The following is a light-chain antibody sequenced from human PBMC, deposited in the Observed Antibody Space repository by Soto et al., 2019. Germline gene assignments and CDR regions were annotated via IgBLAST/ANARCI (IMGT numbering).Light chain of an antibody. J-gene: IGLJ2*01. V-gene: IGLV2-14*03. Sequence: QSALTQPASVSGSPGQSITISCTGTSSDIGGYNYVSWYQQHPGKGPKLMIYDVSSRPSGVSHCFSGSKSGDTASLTISGLQAEDEADYYCSSYTSSSTVVFGGGTKVTVL. CDR2: DVS. CDR3: SSYTSSSTVV. CDR1: SSDIGGYNY.